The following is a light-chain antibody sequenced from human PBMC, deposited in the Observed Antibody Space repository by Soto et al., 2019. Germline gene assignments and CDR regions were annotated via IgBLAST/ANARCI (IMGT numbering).Light chain of an antibody. J-gene: IGKJ1*01. CDR1: QDISDY. CDR2: DAS. V-gene: IGKV1-33*01. CDR3: QQYDNLPKT. Sequence: DIQMTQSPSSLSASVGDRVTITCQASQDISDYLNWYQQKPGKAPKLLIYDASNLEIGVPSRFSGSGSGTDFTFTISSLQPEDIATYYCQQYDNLPKTFGQGTKVEIK.